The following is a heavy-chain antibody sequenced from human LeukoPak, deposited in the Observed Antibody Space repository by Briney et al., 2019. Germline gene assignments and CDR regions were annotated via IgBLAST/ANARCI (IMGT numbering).Heavy chain of an antibody. CDR1: GGSISSYY. V-gene: IGHV4-59*01. CDR2: IYYSGST. J-gene: IGHJ4*02. Sequence: PSETLSLTCTVSGGSISSYYWSWIRQPPGKGLEWIGYIYYSGSTNHNPSLKSRVTISVDTSKNQFSLKLSSVTAADTAVYYCARALPYYGQLKEYYFDYWGQGTLVTVSS. CDR3: ARALPYYGQLKEYYFDY. D-gene: IGHD1-26*01.